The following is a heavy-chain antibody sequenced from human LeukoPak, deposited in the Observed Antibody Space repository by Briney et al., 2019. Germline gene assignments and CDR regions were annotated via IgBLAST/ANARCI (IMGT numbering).Heavy chain of an antibody. V-gene: IGHV1-2*02. CDR3: ASDNSKMRDNGFDM. J-gene: IGHJ3*02. D-gene: IGHD1-20*01. Sequence: ASVKVSCKASGYTFTDYHIYWVRQAPGQGLEWMGWINLDSGGTSYGQKFQGRVSLTRDTSISTDYMELSSLTSDDTAIYYCASDNSKMRDNGFDMWGQGTMVTVSS. CDR2: INLDSGGT. CDR1: GYTFTDYH.